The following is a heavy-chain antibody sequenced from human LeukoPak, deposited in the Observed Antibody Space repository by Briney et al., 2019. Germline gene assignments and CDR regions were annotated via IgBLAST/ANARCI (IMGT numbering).Heavy chain of an antibody. J-gene: IGHJ4*02. V-gene: IGHV1-2*06. D-gene: IGHD2-21*02. CDR2: INPNSGGT. Sequence: ASVKVSCKASGYTFTGYYMHWVRQAPGQGLEWMGRINPNSGGTNYAQKFQGRVTMTRDTSISTAYVELSRLRSDDTAVYYCARDYCGGDCFPDYWGQGTLVTVSS. CDR3: ARDYCGGDCFPDY. CDR1: GYTFTGYY.